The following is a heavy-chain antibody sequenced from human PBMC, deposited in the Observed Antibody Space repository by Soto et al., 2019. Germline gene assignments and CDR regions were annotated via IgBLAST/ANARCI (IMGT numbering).Heavy chain of an antibody. D-gene: IGHD3-10*01. CDR2: IFSSGST. CDR1: GGSVNAYY. J-gene: IGHJ6*02. Sequence: QVQLQESGPGLVKASETLSLTCSVSGGSVNAYYWSWIRQSPGKGLEWIGYIFSSGSTNYNPSLKSRVTLSVDVSKNQFSLKLTSVTAADTAVYYCARDNFYGHYGMDVWGQGTTVTVSS. V-gene: IGHV4-59*02. CDR3: ARDNFYGHYGMDV.